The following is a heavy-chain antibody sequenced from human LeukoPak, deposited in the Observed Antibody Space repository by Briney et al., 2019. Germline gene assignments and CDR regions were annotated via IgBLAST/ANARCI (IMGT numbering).Heavy chain of an antibody. J-gene: IGHJ4*02. Sequence: SETLSLTCAVYGGSFSGYYWGWIRQPPGKGLEWIGEINHSGSTNYNPSLKSRVTISVDTSKNQFSLKLSSVTAADTAVYYCARGTVGATTKFDYWGQGTLVTVSS. CDR1: GGSFSGYY. CDR3: ARGTVGATTKFDY. D-gene: IGHD1-26*01. CDR2: INHSGST. V-gene: IGHV4-34*01.